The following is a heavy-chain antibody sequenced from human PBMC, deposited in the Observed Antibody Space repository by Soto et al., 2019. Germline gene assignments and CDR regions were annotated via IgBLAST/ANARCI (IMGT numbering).Heavy chain of an antibody. CDR2: IWYDGSNK. J-gene: IGHJ4*02. Sequence: QVQLVESGGGVVQPGRSLRLSYAASGFTFSSYGMHWVRQAPGKGLEWVAVIWYDGSNKYYADSVKGRFTISRDNSKNTLYLQMNSLRAEDTAVYYCARETGYSSSWPTYWGQGTLVTVSS. V-gene: IGHV3-33*01. CDR3: ARETGYSSSWPTY. CDR1: GFTFSSYG. D-gene: IGHD6-13*01.